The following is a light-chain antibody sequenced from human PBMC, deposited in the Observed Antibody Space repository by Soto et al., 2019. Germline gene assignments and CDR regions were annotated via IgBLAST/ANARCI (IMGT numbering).Light chain of an antibody. CDR1: SSDVGGYNY. CDR2: EVS. Sequence: QYALTQPASVSGSPGQSITISCTGTSSDVGGYNYVSWYQHHPGKAPKLLIYEVSNRPSGVSNRFSGSKSGNTASLTISGLQAEDEADYYCNSYTSSTTLVFGGGTKVTVL. V-gene: IGLV2-14*01. CDR3: NSYTSSTTLV. J-gene: IGLJ2*01.